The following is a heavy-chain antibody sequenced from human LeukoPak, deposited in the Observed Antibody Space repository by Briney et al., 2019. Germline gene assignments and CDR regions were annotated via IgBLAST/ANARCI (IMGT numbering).Heavy chain of an antibody. V-gene: IGHV4-39*01. CDR3: SSCYDSSGYYYEIDY. D-gene: IGHD3-22*01. Sequence: SQSLSLTCTVSGGSISSGGYYWGWIRQPPGKGLEWIGSIYYSGSTYYNPSLKSRVTISVDTSKNQFSLKLSSVTAADTAVYYCSSCYDSSGYYYEIDYWGQGTLVTVSS. CDR2: IYYSGST. J-gene: IGHJ4*02. CDR1: GGSISSGGYY.